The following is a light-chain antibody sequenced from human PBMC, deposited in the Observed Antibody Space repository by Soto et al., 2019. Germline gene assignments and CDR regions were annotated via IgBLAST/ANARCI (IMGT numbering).Light chain of an antibody. CDR1: SSDVGSYNY. CDR2: EVS. Sequence: QSALIQPPSVSGSPGQSVTISCTGTSSDVGSYNYVSWYQQHPGKAPKLMIYEVSKRPSGVPDRFSGSKSGNTASLTISGLQAEDEADYYCCSYTSSITYVFGTGTKVTVL. CDR3: CSYTSSITYV. V-gene: IGLV2-11*01. J-gene: IGLJ1*01.